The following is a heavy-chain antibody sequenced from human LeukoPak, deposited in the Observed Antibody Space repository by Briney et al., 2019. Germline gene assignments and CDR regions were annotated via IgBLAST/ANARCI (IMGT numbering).Heavy chain of an antibody. CDR2: IYYSGST. Sequence: PSETLSLTCTVSGGSISSGGYYWSWIRQHPGKGLEWIGYIYYSGSTYYNPSLKSRVTISVDTSKNQFSLKLSSVTAADTAVYYCARDGYKAFGYYYYGMDVWGQGTTVTVSS. J-gene: IGHJ6*02. CDR1: GGSISSGGYY. CDR3: ARDGYKAFGYYYYGMDV. V-gene: IGHV4-31*03. D-gene: IGHD5-24*01.